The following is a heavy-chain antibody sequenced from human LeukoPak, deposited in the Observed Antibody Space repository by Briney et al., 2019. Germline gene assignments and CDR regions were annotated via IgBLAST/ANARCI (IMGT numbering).Heavy chain of an antibody. Sequence: GGSLRLSCSASGFTFNNALTSWVRQAPGKGLEWVGRIKSKPHGGTTDYAAPVKGRFTISRDDSRNTLYLQMNSLKTEDTAVYYCTTDSMTMYYDILTGAFDIWGQGTMVTVSS. D-gene: IGHD3-9*01. CDR2: IKSKPHGGTT. CDR3: TTDSMTMYYDILTGAFDI. CDR1: GFTFNNAL. J-gene: IGHJ3*02. V-gene: IGHV3-15*01.